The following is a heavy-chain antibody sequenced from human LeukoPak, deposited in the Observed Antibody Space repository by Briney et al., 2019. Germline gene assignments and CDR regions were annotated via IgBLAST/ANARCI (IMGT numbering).Heavy chain of an antibody. D-gene: IGHD3-9*01. CDR2: INHSGST. V-gene: IGHV4-34*01. CDR1: GGSFSGYY. Sequence: SETLSLTCVVYGGSFSGYYWSWIRQPPGKGLEWIGEINHSGSTNYNPSLKSRVTISVDTSKNQFSLKLSSVTAADTAVYYCARALDILTGTFDYWGQGTLVTVSS. J-gene: IGHJ4*02. CDR3: ARALDILTGTFDY.